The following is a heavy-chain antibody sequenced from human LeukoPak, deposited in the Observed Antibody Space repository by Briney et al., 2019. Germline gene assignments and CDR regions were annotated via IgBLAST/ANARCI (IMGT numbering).Heavy chain of an antibody. CDR3: ARAIRGVMIVYYYYGLDV. CDR1: GGSFSGYY. V-gene: IGHV4-34*01. D-gene: IGHD3-10*01. CDR2: INHGGST. Sequence: SETLSLTCAVYGGSFSGYYWSWIRQPPGKGLGWIGEINHGGSTNYNPSLKSRVTISVDTSKKQFSLKLSSVTAADTAVYYCARAIRGVMIVYYYYGLDVWGQGTTVTVSS. J-gene: IGHJ6*02.